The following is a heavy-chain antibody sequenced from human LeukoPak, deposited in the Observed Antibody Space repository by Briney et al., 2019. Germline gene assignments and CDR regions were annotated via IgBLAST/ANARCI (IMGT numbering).Heavy chain of an antibody. V-gene: IGHV3-15*01. CDR2: IKSIADGGTT. Sequence: GGSLRLSCAASEFPFTNAWMSWVRQAPGKGLEWVGRIKSIADGGTTGYAAPVKGRFTISRDDSRDTLYLQMNSLKTEDTAVYYCTTDGAYGYDLWGQGSLVTVSS. CDR1: EFPFTNAW. D-gene: IGHD2-15*01. J-gene: IGHJ5*02. CDR3: TTDGAYGYDL.